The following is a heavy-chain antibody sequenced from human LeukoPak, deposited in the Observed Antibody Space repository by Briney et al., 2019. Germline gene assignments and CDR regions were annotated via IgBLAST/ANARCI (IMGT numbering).Heavy chain of an antibody. J-gene: IGHJ4*02. Sequence: PGGSLRLSCAASGFTFSTYAMHWVRRAPGKGLEFVSAINPNGDTTFYANSVRDRFTISRDNSKNTLYLQMGSLRPEDMAVYYCAREMLGMSHYFEYWGQGTLVTVSS. CDR1: GFTFSTYA. V-gene: IGHV3-64*01. CDR2: INPNGDTT. CDR3: AREMLGMSHYFEY. D-gene: IGHD7-27*01.